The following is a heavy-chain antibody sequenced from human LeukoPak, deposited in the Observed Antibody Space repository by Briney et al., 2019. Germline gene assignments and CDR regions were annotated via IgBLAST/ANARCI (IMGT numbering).Heavy chain of an antibody. V-gene: IGHV4-59*12. CDR1: GGSISSYY. CDR3: AREKYYDILTGYPGYYYMDV. J-gene: IGHJ6*03. D-gene: IGHD3-9*01. CDR2: IYYSGST. Sequence: SETLSLTCTVSGGSISSYYWSWIRQPPGKGLEWIGYIYYSGSTNYNPSLKSRVTISVDTSKNQFSLKLSSVTAADTAVYYCAREKYYDILTGYPGYYYMDVWGKGTTVTVSS.